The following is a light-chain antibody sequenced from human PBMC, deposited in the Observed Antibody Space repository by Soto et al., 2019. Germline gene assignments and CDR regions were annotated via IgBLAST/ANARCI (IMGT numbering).Light chain of an antibody. CDR3: QQYNNWWT. CDR2: GAS. Sequence: EIVMTQSPATLSVSPGERATLSCRASQSVSTSLAWYQQKPGQAPRLLISGASNRATGVPARFSGSESETEFPLTISSLQSEDFAVYYCQQYNNWWTFGQGTKVEIK. J-gene: IGKJ1*01. V-gene: IGKV3-15*01. CDR1: QSVSTS.